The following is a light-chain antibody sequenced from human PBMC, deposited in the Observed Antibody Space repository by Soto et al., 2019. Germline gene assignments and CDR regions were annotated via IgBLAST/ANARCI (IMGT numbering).Light chain of an antibody. Sequence: DIQMTQSPSTLSASVGDRVTITCRASQSINGWLAWYQQKPGKAPKLLIYDASTLQSGVPSRFSGSRSGTEFTLTISSLQPDDFATYYCQQYNHYCAFGQGTKVDIK. J-gene: IGKJ1*01. CDR2: DAS. CDR1: QSINGW. CDR3: QQYNHYCA. V-gene: IGKV1-5*01.